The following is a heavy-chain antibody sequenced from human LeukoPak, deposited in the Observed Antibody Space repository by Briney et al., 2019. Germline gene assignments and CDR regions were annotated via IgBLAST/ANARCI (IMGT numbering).Heavy chain of an antibody. CDR2: IYPGDSDT. V-gene: IGHV5-51*01. Sequence: GESLKISCKGSGYSFTSYWIGWVRQIPGKGLEWMGIIYPGDSDTRYSPSFQGQVTISADKSISTAYLQWSSLKASDTAMYYCARTDYYDSSGYYYWSDAFDIWGQGTMVTVSS. D-gene: IGHD3-22*01. J-gene: IGHJ3*02. CDR3: ARTDYYDSSGYYYWSDAFDI. CDR1: GYSFTSYW.